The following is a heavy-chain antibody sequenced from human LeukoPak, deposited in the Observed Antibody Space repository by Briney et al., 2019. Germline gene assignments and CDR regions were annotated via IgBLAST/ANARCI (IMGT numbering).Heavy chain of an antibody. D-gene: IGHD6-19*01. CDR3: AIADSSGWYEEYYFDY. Sequence: ASVKVSCKASGYTFTSYDINWVRQASGQGLEWMGWMNPNSGNTGYAQKFQGRVTITADKSTSTAYMELSSLRSEDTAVYYCAIADSSGWYEEYYFDYWDQGTLVTVSS. V-gene: IGHV1-8*01. J-gene: IGHJ4*02. CDR1: GYTFTSYD. CDR2: MNPNSGNT.